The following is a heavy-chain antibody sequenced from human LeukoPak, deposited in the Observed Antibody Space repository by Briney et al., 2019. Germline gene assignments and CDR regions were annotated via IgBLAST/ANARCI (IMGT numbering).Heavy chain of an antibody. CDR3: ARDQWSSTSYNDY. Sequence: QSGGSLRLSCAASGFTFSNYGMHWVRQAPGKGLEWVAVIWYDGNNKYYGDSVKGRFTISRDNSKNTLYLQMNSLRAEDTAVYYCARDQWSSTSYNDYWGQGTLVTVSS. CDR1: GFTFSNYG. V-gene: IGHV3-33*01. J-gene: IGHJ4*02. D-gene: IGHD2-2*01. CDR2: IWYDGNNK.